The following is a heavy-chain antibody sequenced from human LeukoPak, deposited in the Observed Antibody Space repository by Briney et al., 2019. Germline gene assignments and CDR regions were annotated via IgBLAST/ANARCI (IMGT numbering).Heavy chain of an antibody. V-gene: IGHV4-39*07. CDR2: IYYSGST. CDR3: ARDSYDYSNYEFDY. J-gene: IGHJ4*02. Sequence: PSETLSLTCTVSGGSISSSSYYWDWIRQPPGKGLEWIGSIYYSGSTYYNPSLKSRVTISVDTSKNQFSLKLSSVTAADTAVYYCARDSYDYSNYEFDYWGQGTLVTVSS. D-gene: IGHD4-11*01. CDR1: GGSISSSSYY.